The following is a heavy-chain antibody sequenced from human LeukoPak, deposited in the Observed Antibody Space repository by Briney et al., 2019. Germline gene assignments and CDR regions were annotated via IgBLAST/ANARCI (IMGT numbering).Heavy chain of an antibody. CDR1: GFTFDDYD. D-gene: IGHD3-10*01. CDR2: INWSGGST. Sequence: GGSLRLSCVASGFTFDDYDMNWVRQAPGKGLEWVSRINWSGGSTTHADSVKGRFTISRDNAKNSLYLQMNSLRADDTALYYCARPFGQLSSSYFDYWGQGTLVTVSS. CDR3: ARPFGQLSSSYFDY. J-gene: IGHJ4*02. V-gene: IGHV3-20*04.